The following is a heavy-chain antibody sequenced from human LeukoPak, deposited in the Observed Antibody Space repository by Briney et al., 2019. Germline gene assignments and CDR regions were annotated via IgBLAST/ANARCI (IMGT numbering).Heavy chain of an antibody. CDR2: INHSGST. Sequence: NPSETLSLTCAVYGGSFSGYYWSWIRQPPGKGLEWIGEINHSGSTNYNPSLKSRVTISVDTSKNQFSLQLSSVTAADTAVYYCARIGYCSGGSCYSRVYYYYYMDVWGKGTTVTVSS. D-gene: IGHD2-15*01. J-gene: IGHJ6*03. V-gene: IGHV4-34*01. CDR3: ARIGYCSGGSCYSRVYYYYYMDV. CDR1: GGSFSGYY.